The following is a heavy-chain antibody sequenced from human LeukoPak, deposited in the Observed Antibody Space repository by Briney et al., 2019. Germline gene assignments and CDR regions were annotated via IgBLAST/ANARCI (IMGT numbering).Heavy chain of an antibody. V-gene: IGHV4-31*03. CDR3: ARSPGTAAIRGWFDP. Sequence: PSETLSLTCTVSGGSISSGGYYWSWIRQHPGKGLEWIGYIYYSGSTYYNPSLRSRVTISVDTSKNQFSLKLSSVTAADTAVYYCARSPGTAAIRGWFDPWGQGTLVTVSS. J-gene: IGHJ5*02. CDR2: IYYSGST. D-gene: IGHD2-2*01. CDR1: GGSISSGGYY.